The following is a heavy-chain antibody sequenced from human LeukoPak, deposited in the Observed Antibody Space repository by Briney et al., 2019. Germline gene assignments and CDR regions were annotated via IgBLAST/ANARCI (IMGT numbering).Heavy chain of an antibody. D-gene: IGHD3-3*02. Sequence: PGGSLRLSCAASGFTITNARMGWVRQAPGKGLEWVGLIKSKLDGRTTAFAAPVTATFTIPTADSKLTLYLQMHSLKTEDTAVYYCTTGYGHSDFDYWGQGTLVTVSS. CDR3: TTGYGHSDFDY. CDR1: GFTITNAR. CDR2: IKSKLDGRTT. V-gene: IGHV3-15*01. J-gene: IGHJ4*02.